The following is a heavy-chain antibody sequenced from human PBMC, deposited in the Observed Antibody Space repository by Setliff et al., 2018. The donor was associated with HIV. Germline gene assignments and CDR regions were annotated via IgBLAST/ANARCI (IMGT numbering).Heavy chain of an antibody. CDR2: IDPSDPYI. Sequence: PGESLKISCKGSGYSFSSYWINWVRQMPGKGLEWMGRIDPSDPYINYGPSFQGHVTISADKSTNTAFLQWSSLKASDSAMYYCSRGIAVAGHDFANTPGHIWGQGTMVTVSS. CDR3: SRGIAVAGHDFANTPGHI. CDR1: GYSFSSYW. V-gene: IGHV5-10-1*01. J-gene: IGHJ3*02. D-gene: IGHD6-19*01.